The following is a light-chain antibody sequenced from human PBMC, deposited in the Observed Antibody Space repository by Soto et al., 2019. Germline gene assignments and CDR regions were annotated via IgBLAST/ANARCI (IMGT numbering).Light chain of an antibody. CDR3: SSYTSPNTQV. CDR1: SSDVGAYKY. Sequence: QSALTQPASVSGSPGQSITISCTGTSSDVGAYKYVSWYQQHPGKDPKLMIYEVSNRPSGVSNRFSGSKSGNTASVTISGLQAEDEADYYCSSYTSPNTQVFGPGTKVTVL. V-gene: IGLV2-14*01. J-gene: IGLJ1*01. CDR2: EVS.